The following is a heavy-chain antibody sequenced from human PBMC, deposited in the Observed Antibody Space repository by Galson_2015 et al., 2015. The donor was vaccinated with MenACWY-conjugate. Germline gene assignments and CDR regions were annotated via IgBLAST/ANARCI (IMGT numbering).Heavy chain of an antibody. D-gene: IGHD3-10*01. CDR3: VRSDHGDFAFFRH. J-gene: IGHJ4*02. Sequence: SLRLSCAASGFSFSDFYMTWLRQAPGKGLEWIAYISSSGSYTKYGDSIKGRFSISRDNINNSLFLQMDSLTTEDTAVYYCVRSDHGDFAFFRHWGQGTLVTVSS. V-gene: IGHV3-11*06. CDR2: ISSSGSYT. CDR1: GFSFSDFY.